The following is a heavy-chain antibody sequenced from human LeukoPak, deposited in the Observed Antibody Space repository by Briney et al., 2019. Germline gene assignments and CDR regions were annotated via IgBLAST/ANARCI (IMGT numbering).Heavy chain of an antibody. J-gene: IGHJ4*02. D-gene: IGHD2-15*01. V-gene: IGHV4-39*07. CDR2: IYYSGST. CDR3: ASLYCSGGSCYFDY. CDR1: GGSISSYF. Sequence: SETLSLTCTVSGGSISSYFWGWIRQPPGKGLEWIGSIYYSGSTHYNPSLKSRVTMSVDTSKNQFSLKLSSVTAADTAVYYCASLYCSGGSCYFDYWGQGTLVTVSS.